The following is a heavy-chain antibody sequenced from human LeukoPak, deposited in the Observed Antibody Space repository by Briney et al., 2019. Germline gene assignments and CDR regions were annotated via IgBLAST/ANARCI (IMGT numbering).Heavy chain of an antibody. V-gene: IGHV4-4*02. Sequence: PSETLSLTCAVSGGSNSSSNWWSWVRQPPGKGLEWIGEIYHSGSTNYNPSLKSRVTISVDTSKNQFSLKLSSVTAADTAVYYCARGRSRTGIFDYWGQGTLVTVSS. D-gene: IGHD1-14*01. CDR1: GGSNSSSNW. CDR3: ARGRSRTGIFDY. J-gene: IGHJ4*02. CDR2: IYHSGST.